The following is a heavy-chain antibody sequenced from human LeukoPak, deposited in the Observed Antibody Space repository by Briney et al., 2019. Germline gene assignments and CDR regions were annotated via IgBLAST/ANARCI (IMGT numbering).Heavy chain of an antibody. V-gene: IGHV4-30-2*01. D-gene: IGHD3-9*01. CDR2: IYHSGST. J-gene: IGHJ4*02. CDR1: GGSINRGGYS. CDR3: ARGAHYDILTAYFDY. Sequence: SQTLSLTCAVSGGSINRGGYSWSWIRQPPGTGLEWIGYIYHSGSTYYNPSLESRVTISLDRSKNQFSLKLTSVTAADTAVYYCARGAHYDILTAYFDYWGQGTLVTVSS.